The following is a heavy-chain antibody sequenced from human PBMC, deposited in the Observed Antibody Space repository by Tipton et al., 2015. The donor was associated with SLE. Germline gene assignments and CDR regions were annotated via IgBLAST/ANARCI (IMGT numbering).Heavy chain of an antibody. CDR1: GYTFTGYY. CDR3: ARDRDSSSLYFKYYFDY. J-gene: IGHJ4*02. CDR2: INPNSGGT. V-gene: IGHV1-2*06. Sequence: QSGAEAKKPGASVKVSCKASGYTFTGYYMHWVRQAPGQGLEWMGRINPNSGGTNDAQKFQGRVTMTRATSISTAYMELSRLRSDDTAVYYCARDRDSSSLYFKYYFDYWGQGTLVTVSS. D-gene: IGHD6-6*01.